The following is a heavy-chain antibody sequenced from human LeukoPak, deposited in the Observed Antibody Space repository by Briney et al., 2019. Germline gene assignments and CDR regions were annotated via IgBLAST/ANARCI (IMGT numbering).Heavy chain of an antibody. CDR2: IYYSGST. D-gene: IGHD4-11*01. V-gene: IGHV4-59*08. CDR3: GRGGLGGITAYSNYLFDY. CDR1: GGSISNYY. J-gene: IGHJ4*02. Sequence: SETLSLTCTVSGGSISNYYWSWIRQPPGEGLEWIGYIYYSGSTNYNPSLRSRVTISIDTSKNQFSLSLTSVTAADTAVYCWGRGGLGGITAYSNYLFDYWGQGTLVTVSS.